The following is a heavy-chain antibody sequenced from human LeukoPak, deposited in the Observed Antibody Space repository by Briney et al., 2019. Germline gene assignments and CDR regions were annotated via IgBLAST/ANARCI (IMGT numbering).Heavy chain of an antibody. J-gene: IGHJ4*02. CDR1: GFRFGDFA. Sequence: GGSLRLSCAASGFRFGDFAMHWVRQAPGKGLEWVSLVGGNGGATYYADSVKGRFTISRDNSKNSLYLQMNSLRTDDTALYYCVKDMGDYGDYVVHYWGQGTLVSVSS. D-gene: IGHD4-17*01. CDR2: VGGNGGAT. V-gene: IGHV3-43*02. CDR3: VKDMGDYGDYVVHY.